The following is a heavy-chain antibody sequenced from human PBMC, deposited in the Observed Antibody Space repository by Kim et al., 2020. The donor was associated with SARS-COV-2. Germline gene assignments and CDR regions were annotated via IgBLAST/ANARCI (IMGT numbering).Heavy chain of an antibody. CDR1: GFTFSSYW. V-gene: IGHV3-7*03. CDR3: ARDLFVEVTATQPYFDY. Sequence: GGSLRLSCVASGFTFSSYWMSWVRQAPGKGLEWVANIKQDGSDKYYVDSVRGRFTISRDNAKNSLFLQMNSLRAEDTAVYFCARDLFVEVTATQPYFDYCGQGSLVTVSS. D-gene: IGHD2-21*02. J-gene: IGHJ4*02. CDR2: IKQDGSDK.